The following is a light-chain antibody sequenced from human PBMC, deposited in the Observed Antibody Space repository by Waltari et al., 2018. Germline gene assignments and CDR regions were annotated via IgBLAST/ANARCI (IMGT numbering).Light chain of an antibody. CDR2: SNS. Sequence: QSVLTQPPSASGTPGPRVTISCSGSSSNIGSSTVNWYQQLPGTAPKLLIYSNSQRPSGVPDRFSGSKSGTSASLAISGLQSEDEAAYYCAAWDDSLNGLVFGGGTKLTVL. CDR3: AAWDDSLNGLV. J-gene: IGLJ2*01. V-gene: IGLV1-44*01. CDR1: SSNIGSST.